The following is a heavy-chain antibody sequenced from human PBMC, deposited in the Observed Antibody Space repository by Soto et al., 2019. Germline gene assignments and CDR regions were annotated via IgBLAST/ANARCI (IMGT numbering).Heavy chain of an antibody. CDR1: GFNFRTYG. J-gene: IGHJ6*02. V-gene: IGHV3-33*01. Sequence: QVQLAESGGGVVQPGTSLVLSCAASGFNFRTYGIHWVRQAPGKGLEWVAVIWYDGSQKYYTDSVKGRFTISRDNSENTVYLQMKSLRAEDTAVYYCARTGGIVGEYYYYGIDVWGQGTAVTVSS. D-gene: IGHD1-26*01. CDR2: IWYDGSQK. CDR3: ARTGGIVGEYYYYGIDV.